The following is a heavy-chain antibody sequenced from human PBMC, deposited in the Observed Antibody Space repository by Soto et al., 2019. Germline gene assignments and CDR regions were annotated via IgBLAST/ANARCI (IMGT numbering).Heavy chain of an antibody. CDR1: GGSLSGYY. D-gene: IGHD3-22*01. CDR2: MYHTGNA. J-gene: IGHJ4*02. CDR3: ARDRTSSGYYFDYSLDY. V-gene: IGHV4-59*01. Sequence: SETLSLTCSVSGGSLSGYYWSWIRQPPGKGLEYIAYMYHTGNAKYNPSLQSRVTLSVDTSKNQFSLRLASVTAADTAVYYCARDRTSSGYYFDYSLDYWGQGTRVTVSS.